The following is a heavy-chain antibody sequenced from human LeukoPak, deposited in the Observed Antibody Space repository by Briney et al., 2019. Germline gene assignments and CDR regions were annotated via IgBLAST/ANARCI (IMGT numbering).Heavy chain of an antibody. J-gene: IGHJ3*02. CDR3: AKCWPYAFDI. D-gene: IGHD6-13*01. CDR1: GFTFSSYG. Sequence: PGGSLRLSCAASGFTFSSYGMTWVRQAPGKGLEWVSGISGSGGSIYYADSVKGRFTISRDNSKNTLYLQMNSLRAEDTAVYYCAKCWPYAFDIWGQGTMVTVSS. V-gene: IGHV3-23*01. CDR2: ISGSGGSI.